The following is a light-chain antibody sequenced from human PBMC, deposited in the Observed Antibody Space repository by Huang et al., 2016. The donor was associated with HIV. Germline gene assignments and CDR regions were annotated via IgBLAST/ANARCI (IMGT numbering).Light chain of an antibody. J-gene: IGKJ4*01. V-gene: IGKV3-11*01. CDR3: QQRSGWPLT. CDR1: QSITTY. CDR2: DTY. Sequence: EIVLTQSPHTLSLSPGERATLSCRVSQSITTYLTWYQQRPGQAPSLLIYDTYYRASGIPARFSGSGSGTNFTLTIDSLEPGDLATYYCQQRSGWPLTFGGGTKVQI.